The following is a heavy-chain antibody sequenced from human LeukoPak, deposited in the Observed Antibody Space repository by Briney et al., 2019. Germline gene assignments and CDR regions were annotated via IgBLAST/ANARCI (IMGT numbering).Heavy chain of an antibody. CDR1: GGSISSYY. V-gene: IGHV4-59*01. CDR2: IYYSGRT. D-gene: IGHD5-18*01. J-gene: IGHJ4*02. CDR3: ARVSQSDTAMGVDY. Sequence: SETLSLTCTVSGGSISSYYWSWVRQPPGKGLEWIGYIYYSGRTNYNPSLKSRLTISVDTSKNQFSLQLSSVTAADTAVYYCARVSQSDTAMGVDYWGQGTLVTVSS.